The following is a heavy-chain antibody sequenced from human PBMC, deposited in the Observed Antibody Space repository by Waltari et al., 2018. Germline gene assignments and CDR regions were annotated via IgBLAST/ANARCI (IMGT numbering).Heavy chain of an antibody. CDR3: ARDPPGVAAAGPGRG. J-gene: IGHJ4*02. V-gene: IGHV3-66*02. CDR2: IYSSGST. D-gene: IGHD6-25*01. CDR1: GITGGNNY. Sequence: EVQLVESGGGLVQPGGSLRLSCAASGITGGNNYMSWVRQAPGMGLELISLIYSSGSTYYADSVKGRFTISRDNSKNTLYLQMNSLRSEDTAVYFCARDPPGVAAAGPGRGWGQGTLVTVSS.